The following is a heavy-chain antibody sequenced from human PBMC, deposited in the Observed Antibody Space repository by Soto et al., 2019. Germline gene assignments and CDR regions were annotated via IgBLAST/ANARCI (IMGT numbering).Heavy chain of an antibody. J-gene: IGHJ6*02. Sequence: GGSLRLSCAASGFTFSSYDMHWVRQATGKGLEWVSAIGTAGDTYYPGSVKGRFTISRENAKNSLYLQMNSLRAEDTAVYYCARVPEHYYYYGMDVWGQGTTVTVSS. CDR3: ARVPEHYYYYGMDV. CDR1: GFTFSSYD. V-gene: IGHV3-13*01. CDR2: IGTAGDT.